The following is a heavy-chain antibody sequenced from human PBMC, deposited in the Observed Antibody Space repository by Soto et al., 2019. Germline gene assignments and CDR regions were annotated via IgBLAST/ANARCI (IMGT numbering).Heavy chain of an antibody. CDR2: INHSGST. CDR1: GGSFSGYY. J-gene: IGHJ4*02. CDR3: ARAGMVRGVIAYYFDY. Sequence: SETLSLTCAVYGGSFSGYYWSWIRQPPGKGLEWIGEINHSGSTNYNPSLKSRVTISVDTSKNQFSLKLSSVTAADTAVYYCARAGMVRGVIAYYFDYWGQGTLVTVSS. V-gene: IGHV4-34*01. D-gene: IGHD3-10*01.